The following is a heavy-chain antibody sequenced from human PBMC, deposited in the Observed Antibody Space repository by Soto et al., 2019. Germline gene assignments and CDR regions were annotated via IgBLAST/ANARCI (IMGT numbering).Heavy chain of an antibody. CDR2: INPNSGGT. D-gene: IGHD6-13*01. J-gene: IGHJ6*02. Sequence: GASVKVSCKASGYTFTGYYMHWVRQAPGQGLEWMGWINPNSGGTNYAQKFQGWVTMTRDTSISTAYMEPSRLRSDDTAVYYCARDFIEGEGAAAGKYYYYYGMDVWGQGTTVTVSS. V-gene: IGHV1-2*04. CDR3: ARDFIEGEGAAAGKYYYYYGMDV. CDR1: GYTFTGYY.